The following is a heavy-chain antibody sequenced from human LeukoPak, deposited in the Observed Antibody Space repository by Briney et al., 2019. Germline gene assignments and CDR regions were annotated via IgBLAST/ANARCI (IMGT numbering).Heavy chain of an antibody. V-gene: IGHV3-66*01. CDR1: GFTVSSHY. CDR3: AKVASSDYGGNSDLFDY. Sequence: GGSLRLSCAASGFTVSSHYMNWVRQAPGKGLQWVSVLYSDGTTYYADSVKGRFTISRDNSRSTLYLQMNSLRAEDTAVYYCAKVASSDYGGNSDLFDYWGQGTLVTVSS. CDR2: LYSDGTT. J-gene: IGHJ4*02. D-gene: IGHD4-23*01.